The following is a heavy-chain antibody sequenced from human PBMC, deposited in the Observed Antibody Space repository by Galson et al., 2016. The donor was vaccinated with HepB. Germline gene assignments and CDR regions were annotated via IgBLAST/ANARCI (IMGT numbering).Heavy chain of an antibody. Sequence: SLRLSCAASGFTFSSYAMSWVRQAPGKGLEWVSTISGSGGRTYYADSVRGRFTISRDNSKNTLYLQMNSRRAEDTAVYYGFGAQSSPWGQGTLVTVSS. D-gene: IGHD4/OR15-4a*01. CDR2: ISGSGGRT. CDR3: FGAQSSP. V-gene: IGHV3-23*01. CDR1: GFTFSSYA. J-gene: IGHJ5*02.